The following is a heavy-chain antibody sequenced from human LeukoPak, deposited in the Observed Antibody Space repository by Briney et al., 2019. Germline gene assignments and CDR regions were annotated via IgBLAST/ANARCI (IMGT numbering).Heavy chain of an antibody. CDR2: IYDSGST. D-gene: IGHD2-2*02. CDR1: GGSIRSSYYY. V-gene: IGHV4-39*07. CDR3: ARDAQVVVPAATPSGYYYFDY. Sequence: SETLSLTCTVSGGSIRSSYYYWGWIRQPPGKGLEWIGSIYDSGSTYYNPSLKSRVTISVDKSKNQFSLKLSSVTAADTAVYYCARDAQVVVPAATPSGYYYFDYWGQGTLVTVSS. J-gene: IGHJ4*02.